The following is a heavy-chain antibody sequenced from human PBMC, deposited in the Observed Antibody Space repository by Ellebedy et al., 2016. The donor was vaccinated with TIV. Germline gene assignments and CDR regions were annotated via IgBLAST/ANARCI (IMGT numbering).Heavy chain of an antibody. CDR2: ISGSGGST. CDR3: ANDYWDY. J-gene: IGHJ4*02. Sequence: GESLKISXAASGFTFSSYAMSWVRQAPGKGLEWVPAISGSGGSTYYADSVKGRFTISRDNSKNTLYLQMNSLRAEDTAVYYCANDYWDYWGQGTLVTVSS. CDR1: GFTFSSYA. V-gene: IGHV3-23*01.